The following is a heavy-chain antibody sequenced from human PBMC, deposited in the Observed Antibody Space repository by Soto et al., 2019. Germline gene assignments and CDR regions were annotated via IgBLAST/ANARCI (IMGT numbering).Heavy chain of an antibody. CDR1: EFTFSNYG. J-gene: IGHJ6*02. D-gene: IGHD3-10*01. Sequence: QVQLVESGGGVVQPGRSLRLSCAASEFTFSNYGMHWVRQAPGKGLEWVAVSLNDGSNRYHADSVKARFTITRDNSKNTLYVHMNSLRAADTAGYYCARDDEYSGNGMDVWGQGTTVTVS. CDR2: SLNDGSNR. CDR3: ARDDEYSGNGMDV. V-gene: IGHV3-33*01.